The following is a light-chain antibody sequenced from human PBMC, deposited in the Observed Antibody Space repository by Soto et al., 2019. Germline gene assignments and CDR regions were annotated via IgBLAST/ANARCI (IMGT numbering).Light chain of an antibody. J-gene: IGKJ5*01. Sequence: IGMTQSPNTLSVSPGERTTLSCRASQSVSSKLDWYQQKPGQAPRLLIYGASTRATGIPARFSGSGSGTEFTLTISSLQSEDFAVYYCQQYNNWPPITFGQGTRLEI. V-gene: IGKV3-15*01. CDR2: GAS. CDR1: QSVSSK. CDR3: QQYNNWPPIT.